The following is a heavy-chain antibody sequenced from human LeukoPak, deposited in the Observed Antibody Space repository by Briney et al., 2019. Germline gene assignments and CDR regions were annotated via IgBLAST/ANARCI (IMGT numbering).Heavy chain of an antibody. D-gene: IGHD1-26*01. CDR3: ARASGRYSDAFDI. J-gene: IGHJ3*02. V-gene: IGHV1-2*02. Sequence: ASVKVSCKASGSTFTGYYMHWVRQAPGQGLEWMGWINPNSGGTNYAQNFQGRVTMTRDTSISTAYMELSRLRSDDTALYYCARASGRYSDAFDIWGQGTMVTVSS. CDR1: GSTFTGYY. CDR2: INPNSGGT.